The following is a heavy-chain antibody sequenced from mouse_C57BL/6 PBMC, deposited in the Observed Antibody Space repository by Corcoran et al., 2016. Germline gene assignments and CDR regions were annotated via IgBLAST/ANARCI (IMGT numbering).Heavy chain of an antibody. Sequence: QVQLQQSGAELVKPGASVKISCKASGYAFSSYWMNWVKQRPGKGLEWIGQIYPGDGDTNYNGKFKGKATLTADKSSSTAYMQLSSLTSEDSAVYFCARRSSYGWYFDVWGTGTTVTVSS. V-gene: IGHV1-80*01. CDR1: GYAFSSYW. J-gene: IGHJ1*03. D-gene: IGHD1-1*01. CDR2: IYPGDGDT. CDR3: ARRSSYGWYFDV.